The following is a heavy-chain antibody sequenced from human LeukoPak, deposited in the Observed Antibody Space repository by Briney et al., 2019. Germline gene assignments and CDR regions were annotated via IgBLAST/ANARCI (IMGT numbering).Heavy chain of an antibody. CDR1: GFTFSSYA. CDR3: ARDDIVDNGGNS. Sequence: GGSLRLSCAASGFTFSSYALHWVRQAPGKGLEWMTVISYDGSNKYYADSVKGRFTISRDNSKNTLFLQMNSLRPEDTAVYYCARDDIVDNGGNSWGQGTLVTVSS. V-gene: IGHV3-30-3*01. CDR2: ISYDGSNK. J-gene: IGHJ4*02. D-gene: IGHD4-23*01.